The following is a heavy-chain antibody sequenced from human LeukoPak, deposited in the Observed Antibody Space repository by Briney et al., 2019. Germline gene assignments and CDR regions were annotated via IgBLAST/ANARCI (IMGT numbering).Heavy chain of an antibody. D-gene: IGHD6-13*01. Sequence: GGSLRLSCAASGFTFSSYGMHWVRQAPGKGLEWVAVICYEGSNKYYADSVKGRFTISRDNSKNTLYLQMNSLRAEDTAVYYCSGKAAAGDWGQGTLVTVSS. CDR3: SGKAAAGD. V-gene: IGHV3-33*01. CDR2: ICYEGSNK. CDR1: GFTFSSYG. J-gene: IGHJ4*02.